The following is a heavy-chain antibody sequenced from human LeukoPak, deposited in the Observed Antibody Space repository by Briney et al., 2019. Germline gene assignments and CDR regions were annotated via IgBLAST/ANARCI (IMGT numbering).Heavy chain of an antibody. D-gene: IGHD6-19*01. Sequence: GGSLRLSCAASGFTFRNYAMSWVRQAPGKGLEWVSGLRAGGNAVYHADSVKGRFTISRDNSKNTLYLQMSSLRAEDTAIYYCAKGYGSGWYWYFDLWGRGTLVTVSS. J-gene: IGHJ2*01. CDR1: GFTFRNYA. CDR2: LRAGGNAV. V-gene: IGHV3-23*01. CDR3: AKGYGSGWYWYFDL.